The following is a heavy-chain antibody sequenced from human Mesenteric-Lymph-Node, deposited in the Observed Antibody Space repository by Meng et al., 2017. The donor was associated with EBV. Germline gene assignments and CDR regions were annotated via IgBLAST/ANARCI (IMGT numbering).Heavy chain of an antibody. V-gene: IGHV4-34*01. D-gene: IGHD3-16*01. J-gene: IGHJ4*02. CDR3: ARDQGGF. Sequence: QVQLQQWGAGLLKPSETLSLTCAVYGGSFSGYYWSWIRQPPGKGLEWIGEINHSGSTNYNPSLKSRLTLSVDTSKNQFSLRLTSVTAADIAVYYCARDQGGFWGQGTLVTVSS. CDR2: INHSGST. CDR1: GGSFSGYY.